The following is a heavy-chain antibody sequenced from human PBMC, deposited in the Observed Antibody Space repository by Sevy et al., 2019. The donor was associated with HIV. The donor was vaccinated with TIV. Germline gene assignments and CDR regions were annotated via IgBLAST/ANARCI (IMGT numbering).Heavy chain of an antibody. V-gene: IGHV1-69*13. D-gene: IGHD3-22*01. CDR2: IIPIFGTA. Sequence: ASVKVSCKASGGTFSSYAISWVRQAPGQGLEWMGGIIPIFGTANYAQKFQGRVTITADESTSTAYMELSSLRSEDTAGYYCAREYYYDSSGYYQSITYYYYYGMDVWGQGTTVTVSS. CDR3: AREYYYDSSGYYQSITYYYYYGMDV. J-gene: IGHJ6*02. CDR1: GGTFSSYA.